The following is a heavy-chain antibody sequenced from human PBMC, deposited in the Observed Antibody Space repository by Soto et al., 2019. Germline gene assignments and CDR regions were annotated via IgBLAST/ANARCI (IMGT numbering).Heavy chain of an antibody. D-gene: IGHD6-13*01. J-gene: IGHJ5*02. CDR1: GSSFPKYP. CDR3: VRGGDSSRWERLAP. V-gene: IGHV3-30-3*01. CDR2: ISHDGVTK. Sequence: LSCAASGSSFPKYPMHWVRQTPDKGLEWVAVISHDGVTKNSADSVKGRFSISRDNSRNTLYLEMNSLRTEDTAMYYCVRGGDSSRWERLAPSDQGTLVTVSA.